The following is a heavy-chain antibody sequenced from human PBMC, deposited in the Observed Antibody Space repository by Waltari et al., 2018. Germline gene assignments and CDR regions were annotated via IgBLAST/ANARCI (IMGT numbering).Heavy chain of an antibody. CDR1: GGSFSGYY. J-gene: IGHJ6*03. Sequence: QVQLQQWGAGLFKPSETLSLTCAVYGGSFSGYYWRWIRQPPGKGLEWIGEINHSGSTNYNPSLKSRVTISVDTSKNQFSLKLSSGTAADTAVYYCARRATGGYYYYYYMDVWGKGTTVTISS. V-gene: IGHV4-34*01. CDR3: ARRATGGYYYYYYMDV. CDR2: INHSGST. D-gene: IGHD3-10*01.